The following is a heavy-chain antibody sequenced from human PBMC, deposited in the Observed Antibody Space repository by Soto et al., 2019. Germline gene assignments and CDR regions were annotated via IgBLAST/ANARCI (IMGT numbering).Heavy chain of an antibody. CDR3: SRDPTAGTFGMDV. J-gene: IGHJ6*02. V-gene: IGHV3-21*01. CDR1: GFTFSSYS. Sequence: PGGSLRLSCAASGFTFSSYSMNWVRQAPGKGLEWVASISSSSSYIYYADSVKGRFTISRDNAKNSLYLQMNSLRAEDKAVYYCSRDPTAGTFGMDVWGQGTTVTVSS. CDR2: ISSSSSYI. D-gene: IGHD6-19*01.